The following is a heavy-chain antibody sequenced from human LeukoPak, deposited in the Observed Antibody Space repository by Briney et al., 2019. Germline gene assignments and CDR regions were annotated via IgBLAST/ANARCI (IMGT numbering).Heavy chain of an antibody. Sequence: ASVKVSCQASGVPFSNYVINWVRQAPGQGLEWMGGIIPMFNVGHYAQKFQGRGTITADESTNTAYMELSSLRSEDTAVYYCARALRPGDYMSSTNPFDYWGQGTLVTVSS. V-gene: IGHV1-69*13. CDR2: IIPMFNVG. CDR3: ARALRPGDYMSSTNPFDY. CDR1: GVPFSNYV. D-gene: IGHD3-10*01. J-gene: IGHJ4*02.